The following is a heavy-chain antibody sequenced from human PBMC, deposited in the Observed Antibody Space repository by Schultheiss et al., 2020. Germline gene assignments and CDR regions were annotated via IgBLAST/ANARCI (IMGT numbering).Heavy chain of an antibody. CDR1: GFTFSSYA. D-gene: IGHD3-10*01. J-gene: IGHJ6*02. Sequence: GGSLRLSCAASGFTFSSYAMSWVRQAPGKGLEWVSAISGSGGSTYYADSVKGRFTISRDNAKNSLYLQTNSLRAEDTAVYYCARSLWFGETQSPFYYYYYDGMDVWGQGTTVTVAS. V-gene: IGHV3-23*01. CDR3: ARSLWFGETQSPFYYYYYDGMDV. CDR2: ISGSGGST.